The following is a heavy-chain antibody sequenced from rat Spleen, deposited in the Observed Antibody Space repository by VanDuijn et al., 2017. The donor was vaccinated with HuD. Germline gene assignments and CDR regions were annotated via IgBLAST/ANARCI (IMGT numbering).Heavy chain of an antibody. CDR1: GYSITSDY. CDR2: INYSGDT. Sequence: EVQLQESGPGLVKPSQSLSLTCSVTGYSITSDYWGWIRKFPGNKMEWMGYINYSGDTTYNPSLRSRISITRDTSKNQFFLQLNSVTTEDTATYYCARGMYTTDYYLNWFAYWGQGTLVTVSA. V-gene: IGHV3-1*01. CDR3: ARGMYTTDYYLNWFAY. J-gene: IGHJ3*01. D-gene: IGHD1-6*01.